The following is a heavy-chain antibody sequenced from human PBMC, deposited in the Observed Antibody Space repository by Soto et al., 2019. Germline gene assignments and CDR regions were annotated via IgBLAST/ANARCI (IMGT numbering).Heavy chain of an antibody. J-gene: IGHJ4*02. CDR1: GASISSYY. D-gene: IGHD2-2*01. Sequence: TETLSLTCTVSGASISSYYWSWIRQPPGKGLEWVAYIYYSGSTTYNPSLKSRVTMSVDTSKNQFSLNLRSVTAAGTAVYYCARERYEGSIDYWGQGTLVTVYS. CDR2: IYYSGST. CDR3: ARERYEGSIDY. V-gene: IGHV4-59*01.